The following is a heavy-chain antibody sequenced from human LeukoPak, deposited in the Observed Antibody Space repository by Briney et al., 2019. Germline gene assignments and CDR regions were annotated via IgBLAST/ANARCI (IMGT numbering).Heavy chain of an antibody. Sequence: KPGGSLRLSCAASGFTFSDYYMSWIRQAPGKGLEWVSYISSSGSTIYYADSVKGRFTISRDNAKNSLYLQMNSLRAEDTAVYYCARVDCSSTSCYTFDYWGQGTLVTVSS. J-gene: IGHJ4*02. CDR3: ARVDCSSTSCYTFDY. CDR2: ISSSGSTI. V-gene: IGHV3-11*01. D-gene: IGHD2-2*02. CDR1: GFTFSDYY.